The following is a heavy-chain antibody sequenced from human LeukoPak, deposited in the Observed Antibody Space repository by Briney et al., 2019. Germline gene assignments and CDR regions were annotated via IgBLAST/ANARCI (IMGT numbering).Heavy chain of an antibody. CDR2: INPNSGGT. V-gene: IGHV1-2*02. J-gene: IGHJ4*02. CDR3: ARKCYDCTNFDY. D-gene: IGHD5-12*01. CDR1: GYNFTGYY. Sequence: GASVQVSCKASGYNFTGYYMHWVRQAPGQGLEWMGWINPNSGGTNYAQKFQGRVTMTRDTSISTAYMELSRLRSDDTAVYYCARKCYDCTNFDYWGQGTLVTVSS.